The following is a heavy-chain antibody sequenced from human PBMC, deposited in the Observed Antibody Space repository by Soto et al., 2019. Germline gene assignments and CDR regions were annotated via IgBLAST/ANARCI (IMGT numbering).Heavy chain of an antibody. V-gene: IGHV1-18*01. CDR1: GYTFTSYG. J-gene: IGHJ4*02. Sequence: QVQLVQSGAEVKKPGASVKVSCKASGYTFTSYGISWVRQAPGQGLEWMGWISAYNGNTNYAQKLQGRVTMTTDTATSTAYMERSSLRSVDTAVYYCVVAAHPSDFDYWGQGTLVTVSS. CDR2: ISAYNGNT. CDR3: VVAAHPSDFDY. D-gene: IGHD2-15*01.